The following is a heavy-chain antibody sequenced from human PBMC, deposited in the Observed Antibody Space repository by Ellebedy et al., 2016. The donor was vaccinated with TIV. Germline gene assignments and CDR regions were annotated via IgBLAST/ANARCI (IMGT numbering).Heavy chain of an antibody. CDR1: GGSISSYY. D-gene: IGHD4-17*01. Sequence: MPSETLSLTCTVSGGSISSYYWSRIRQPPGKGLEWIGYIYYSGSTNYNPSLKSRVTISVDTSKNQFSLKLSSVTAADTAVYYCARSPYGDYSWFDPWGQGTLVTVSS. J-gene: IGHJ5*02. CDR2: IYYSGST. CDR3: ARSPYGDYSWFDP. V-gene: IGHV4-59*01.